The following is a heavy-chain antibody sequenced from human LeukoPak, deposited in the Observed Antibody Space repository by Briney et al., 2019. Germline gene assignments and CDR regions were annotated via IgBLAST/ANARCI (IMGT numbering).Heavy chain of an antibody. D-gene: IGHD3-3*01. CDR3: ARDRGGAYDFWSGYYTGYFDY. CDR1: GYTFTSYG. V-gene: IGHV3-48*01. CDR2: ISDTSSTI. J-gene: IGHJ4*02. Sequence: GASVKVSCKASGYTFTSYGMSWVRQAPGKGLEWISYISDTSSTIYYADSVKGRFTISRDNAKNSLYLQMNSLRAEDTAVYYCARDRGGAYDFWSGYYTGYFDYWGQGTLVTVSS.